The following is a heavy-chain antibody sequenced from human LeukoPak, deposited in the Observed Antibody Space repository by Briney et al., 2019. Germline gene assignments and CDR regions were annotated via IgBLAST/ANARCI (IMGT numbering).Heavy chain of an antibody. CDR3: ASVGRGDYYYGMDV. V-gene: IGHV1-3*01. J-gene: IGHJ6*02. D-gene: IGHD3-10*01. Sequence: ASVKVSCKASGYTFTSFAVHWVRQAPGQRLEWMGWINAGNGNTKYSQKFQGRVTITRDTSASTAYMELSSLRSEDTAVYYCASVGRGDYYYGMDVWGQGTTVTVSS. CDR1: GYTFTSFA. CDR2: INAGNGNT.